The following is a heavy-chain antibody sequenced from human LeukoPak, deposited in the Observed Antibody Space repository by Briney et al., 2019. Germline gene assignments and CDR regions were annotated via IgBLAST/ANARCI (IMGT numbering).Heavy chain of an antibody. J-gene: IGHJ4*02. CDR1: GFTFSSYG. Sequence: PGGSLRLSCAASGFTFSSYGIHWVRQAPGKGLEWVAFIRHDGSNKYYADSVKGRFTISRDNSKNTLYLQMNSLRAEDTAVYYCAKDQGFWDYDILTGYFSHQGFDYWGQGTLVTVSS. CDR3: AKDQGFWDYDILTGYFSHQGFDY. V-gene: IGHV3-30*02. CDR2: IRHDGSNK. D-gene: IGHD3-9*01.